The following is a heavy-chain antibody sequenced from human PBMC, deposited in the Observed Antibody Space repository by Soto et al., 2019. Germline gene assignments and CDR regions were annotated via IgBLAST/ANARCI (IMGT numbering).Heavy chain of an antibody. CDR1: GFTFSSYA. D-gene: IGHD2-2*01. Sequence: EVQLLESGGGLVQPGGSLRLSCAASGFTFSSYAMSWVRQLPGQGLQWVSTIAGNDAGADFAESVRGRSTISRDNSKNTLYLQMDSLRGEDTAIYYCAKDSLSSSTWHLYHFDLWGHGTLVTVSS. V-gene: IGHV3-23*01. J-gene: IGHJ4*01. CDR3: AKDSLSSSTWHLYHFDL. CDR2: IAGNDAGA.